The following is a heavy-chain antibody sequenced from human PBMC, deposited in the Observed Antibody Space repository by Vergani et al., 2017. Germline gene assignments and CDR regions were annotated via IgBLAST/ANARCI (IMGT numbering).Heavy chain of an antibody. CDR3: ARERGVYNYYYYYDMDV. J-gene: IGHJ6*03. V-gene: IGHV4-34*01. D-gene: IGHD2-8*01. Sequence: QVQLQQWGAGLLKPSETLSLTCAVYGGSFSGYYWSWIRQPPGKGLEWIGEINHSGSTNYKPSLKSRVTISVDTSKNQFSLKLSSVTAADTAVYYCARERGVYNYYYYYDMDVWGKGTTVTVSS. CDR2: INHSGST. CDR1: GGSFSGYY.